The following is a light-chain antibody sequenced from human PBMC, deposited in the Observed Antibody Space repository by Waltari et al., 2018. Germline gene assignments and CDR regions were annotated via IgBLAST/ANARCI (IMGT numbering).Light chain of an antibody. V-gene: IGLV2-23*01. Sequence: QSALTQPASVSGSPGQSITLSSTGTSHDIGNYDLFSWYQQRPGEAPKLLMYGATKRPSGVSNRFSGSKSGKTASLTISGLQTEDEADYYCFSFVAANSFVFGPGTKVTVL. CDR2: GAT. CDR3: FSFVAANSFV. J-gene: IGLJ1*01. CDR1: SHDIGNYDL.